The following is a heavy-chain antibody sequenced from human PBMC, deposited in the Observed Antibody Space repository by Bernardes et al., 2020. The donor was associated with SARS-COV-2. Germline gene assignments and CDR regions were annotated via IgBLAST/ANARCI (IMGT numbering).Heavy chain of an antibody. Sequence: SETLSLTCTVSGGSIIAYYWSWFRQPPGKGLEWIGYLYYTGSTNYNPSLQSRVTISVDTSKNQFSLKLSSVTAVDTAVYYCARGFDYWGQGILVTVSS. V-gene: IGHV4-59*01. CDR2: LYYTGST. J-gene: IGHJ4*02. CDR1: GGSIIAYY. CDR3: ARGFDY.